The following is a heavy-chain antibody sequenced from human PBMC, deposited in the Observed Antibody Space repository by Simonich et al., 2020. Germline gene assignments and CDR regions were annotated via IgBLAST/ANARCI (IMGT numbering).Heavy chain of an antibody. D-gene: IGHD1-26*01. CDR2: KNPNSGNE. Sequence: QVQLVQSGAEVKKPGASVKVSCKASGYTFTSYDINWVRQATGKGLKWIEWKNPNSGNEDYAQKFQGKVTITRNTSISTAYMELSSLRSEDTAVYYCARTYSGSYYYFDYWGQGTLVTVSS. CDR3: ARTYSGSYYYFDY. J-gene: IGHJ4*02. CDR1: GYTFTSYD. V-gene: IGHV1-8*03.